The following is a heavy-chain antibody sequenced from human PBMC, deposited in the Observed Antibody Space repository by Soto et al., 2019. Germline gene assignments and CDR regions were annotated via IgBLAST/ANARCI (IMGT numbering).Heavy chain of an antibody. J-gene: IGHJ6*02. CDR2: INQDGSEK. Sequence: PGGSLRLSCAASRFTFRSYWMTWVRQAPGKGLEWVANINQDGSEKYYVDSVKGRFAISRDNAKNSFYLQMNSLRAEDTAVYYCARGTGGLDVWGQGTTVTVSS. CDR1: RFTFRSYW. V-gene: IGHV3-7*03. CDR3: ARGTGGLDV. D-gene: IGHD3-10*01.